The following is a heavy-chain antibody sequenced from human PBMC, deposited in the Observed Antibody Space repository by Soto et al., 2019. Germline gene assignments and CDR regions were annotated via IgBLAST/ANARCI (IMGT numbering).Heavy chain of an antibody. CDR1: GYTFTSYD. V-gene: IGHV1-8*01. J-gene: IGHJ1*01. CDR2: MNPKSGNR. Sequence: ASVKVSCEASGYTFTSYDINWVRQATGQGLEWMGWMNPKSGNRGYAQKFQGRITMTRDTSISTAYMELSSLTSEDTAVYYCVSSPGYPLRVLQYFQHWGQGTLVTVSS. CDR3: VSSPGYPLRVLQYFQH. D-gene: IGHD3-16*02.